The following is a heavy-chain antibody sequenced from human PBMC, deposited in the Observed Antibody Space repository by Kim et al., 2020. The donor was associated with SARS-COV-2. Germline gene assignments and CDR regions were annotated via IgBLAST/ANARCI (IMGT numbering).Heavy chain of an antibody. CDR3: ARQRPPFYDYVWGSYRYPFDY. V-gene: IGHV4-39*01. CDR1: GGSISSSSYY. J-gene: IGHJ4*02. D-gene: IGHD3-16*02. CDR2: IYYSGST. Sequence: SETLSLTCTVSGGSISSSSYYWGWIRQPPGKGLEWIGSIYYSGSTYYNPSLKCRVTISVDTSKNQFSLNLSSVTAADTAVYYRARQRPPFYDYVWGSYRYPFDYGGQGTLVTVST.